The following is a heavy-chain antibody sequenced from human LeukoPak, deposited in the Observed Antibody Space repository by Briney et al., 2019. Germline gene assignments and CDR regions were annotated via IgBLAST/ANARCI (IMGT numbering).Heavy chain of an antibody. CDR2: IKQDGSEK. CDR3: ARTPNYYGSGSYFGY. J-gene: IGHJ4*02. Sequence: GGSLRLSCAASGFTFSSYWMSWVRQAPGKGLEWVANIKQDGSEKYYVDSVKGRFTISRDNSKNTLYLQMNSLRAEDTAVYYCARTPNYYGSGSYFGYWGQGTLVTVSS. V-gene: IGHV3-7*01. D-gene: IGHD3-10*01. CDR1: GFTFSSYW.